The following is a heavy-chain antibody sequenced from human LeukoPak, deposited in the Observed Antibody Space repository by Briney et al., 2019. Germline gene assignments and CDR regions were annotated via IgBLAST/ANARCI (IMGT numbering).Heavy chain of an antibody. D-gene: IGHD3-22*01. Sequence: SETLSLTCTVSGGSISSSSYYWGWIRQPPGKGLEWIGSIYYSGSTYYNPSLKSRVTISVDTSKNQFSLKLSSVTAADTAVYYCARVAYYDSSGYYYGEGTFDYWGQGTLVTVSS. V-gene: IGHV4-39*07. J-gene: IGHJ4*02. CDR2: IYYSGST. CDR3: ARVAYYDSSGYYYGEGTFDY. CDR1: GGSISSSSYY.